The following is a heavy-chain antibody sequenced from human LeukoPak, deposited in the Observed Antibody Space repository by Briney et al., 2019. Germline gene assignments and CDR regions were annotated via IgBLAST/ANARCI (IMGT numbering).Heavy chain of an antibody. J-gene: IGHJ6*02. Sequence: GESLKISCKGSGYSFTNYGIGWVRQMPGKGLEWIGIIYPGDSDTRYSPSFQGQVTISADKSISTAYLQRSSLKASDTAMYYCARALGVTTWNVGNSYYYYGMDVWGQGTAVTVSS. D-gene: IGHD4-11*01. CDR3: ARALGVTTWNVGNSYYYYGMDV. V-gene: IGHV5-51*01. CDR1: GYSFTNYG. CDR2: IYPGDSDT.